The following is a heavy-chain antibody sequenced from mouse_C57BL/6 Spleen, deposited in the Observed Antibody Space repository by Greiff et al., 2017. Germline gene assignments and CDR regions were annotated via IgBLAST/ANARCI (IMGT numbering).Heavy chain of an antibody. D-gene: IGHD2-1*01. CDR3: ASGGDGNYGDWYFDV. J-gene: IGHJ1*03. CDR2: ISYSGST. V-gene: IGHV3-1*01. Sequence: EVHLQESGPGMVKPSQSLSLTCTVTGYSITSGYDWHWIRHFPGNKLEWMGYISYSGSTNYNPSLKSRISITHDTSKNHFFLKLNSVTTEDTATYYCASGGDGNYGDWYFDVWGTGTTVTVSS. CDR1: GYSITSGYD.